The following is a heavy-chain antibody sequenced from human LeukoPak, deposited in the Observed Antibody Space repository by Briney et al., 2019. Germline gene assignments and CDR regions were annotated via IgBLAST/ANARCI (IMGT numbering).Heavy chain of an antibody. D-gene: IGHD2-2*02. J-gene: IGHJ5*02. V-gene: IGHV3-33*01. CDR1: GFTFSSYG. Sequence: AGRSLRLSCAASGFTFSSYGMHWVRQAPGKGLGWVAVIRYDGSNKYYADSVKGRFTISRDNSKNTLYLQMNSLRAEDTAVYYCARLYGTYPGWFDPWGQGTLVTVSS. CDR2: IRYDGSNK. CDR3: ARLYGTYPGWFDP.